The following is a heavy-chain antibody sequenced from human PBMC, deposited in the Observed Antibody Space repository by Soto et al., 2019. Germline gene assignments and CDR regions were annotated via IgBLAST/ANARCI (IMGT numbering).Heavy chain of an antibody. Sequence: EVQLVESGGGLVKPGGSLRLSCAASGFTFSSYSMNWVRQAPGKGLEWVSSISSSSSYIYYADSVKGRFTISRDNAKNSLYLQMNSLRAEDTAVYYCARDILLYCSSTSCYEYYYYYGMDVWGQGTTVTVSS. D-gene: IGHD2-2*01. V-gene: IGHV3-21*01. J-gene: IGHJ6*02. CDR3: ARDILLYCSSTSCYEYYYYYGMDV. CDR1: GFTFSSYS. CDR2: ISSSSSYI.